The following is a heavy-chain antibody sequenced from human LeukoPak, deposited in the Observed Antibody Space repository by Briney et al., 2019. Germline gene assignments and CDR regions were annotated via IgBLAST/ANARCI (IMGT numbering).Heavy chain of an antibody. D-gene: IGHD6-13*01. CDR3: ATSYSSSPIDY. Sequence: GASVRVSCKASGYTFTSYDINWVRQATGQGLEWMGWMNPNSGNTGYAQKFQGRVTMTTDTSTSTAYMELRSLRSDDTAVYYCATSYSSSPIDYWGQGTLVTVSS. V-gene: IGHV1-8*01. CDR1: GYTFTSYD. J-gene: IGHJ4*02. CDR2: MNPNSGNT.